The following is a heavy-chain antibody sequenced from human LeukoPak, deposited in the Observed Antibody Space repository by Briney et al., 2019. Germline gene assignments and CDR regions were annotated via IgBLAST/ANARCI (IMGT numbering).Heavy chain of an antibody. CDR3: ARDGSGGSYSY. Sequence: GGSLRLSCAASGFTFSSYWMHWVRHGTGEGLVWVSRINTDGSRTSYVDSVKGRFTTSRDTAKNTLYLQMNSLRAEDTAVYYCARDGSGGSYSYWGQGTLVTVSS. CDR1: GFTFSSYW. CDR2: INTDGSRT. J-gene: IGHJ4*02. D-gene: IGHD1-26*01. V-gene: IGHV3-74*01.